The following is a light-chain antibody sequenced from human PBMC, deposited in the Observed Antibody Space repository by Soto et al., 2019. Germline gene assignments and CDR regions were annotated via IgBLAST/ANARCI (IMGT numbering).Light chain of an antibody. CDR3: SSYTNINTGAGV. CDR1: SGDIGSYNR. V-gene: IGLV2-14*01. J-gene: IGLJ1*01. CDR2: EVT. Sequence: QSLLTQPASVSGSPGQSITISCTGTSGDIGSYNRVSWYQQHPGKAPKLIIYEVTDRPSGVSNRFSGSKSGNTASLTISGLQAEDEAEYYCSSYTNINTGAGVFGTGTKVTV.